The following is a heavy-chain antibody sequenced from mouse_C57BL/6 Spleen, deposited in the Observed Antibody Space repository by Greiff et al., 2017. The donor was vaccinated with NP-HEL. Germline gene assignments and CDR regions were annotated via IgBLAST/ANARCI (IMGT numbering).Heavy chain of an antibody. CDR3: ARSGYSNYAAWFAY. J-gene: IGHJ3*01. V-gene: IGHV1-80*01. Sequence: VKLVESGAELVKPGASVKISCKASGYAFSSYWMNWVKQRPGKGLEWIGQIYPGDGDTNYNGKFKGKATLTADKSSSTAYMQLSSLTSEDSAVYFCARSGYSNYAAWFAYWGQGTLVTVSA. CDR2: IYPGDGDT. CDR1: GYAFSSYW. D-gene: IGHD2-5*01.